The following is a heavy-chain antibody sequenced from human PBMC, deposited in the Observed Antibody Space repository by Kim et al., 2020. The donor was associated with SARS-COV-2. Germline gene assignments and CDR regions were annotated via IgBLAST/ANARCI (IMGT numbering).Heavy chain of an antibody. Sequence: GGSLRLSCAASGFTFSDYYMSWIRQAPGKGLEWVSYISSSSSYTNYADSVKGRFTISRDNAKNSLYLQMNSLRAEDTAVYYCARDAYYDSSGYYRLEAFDIWGQGTMVTVSS. CDR3: ARDAYYDSSGYYRLEAFDI. V-gene: IGHV3-11*05. J-gene: IGHJ3*02. CDR1: GFTFSDYY. CDR2: ISSSSSYT. D-gene: IGHD3-22*01.